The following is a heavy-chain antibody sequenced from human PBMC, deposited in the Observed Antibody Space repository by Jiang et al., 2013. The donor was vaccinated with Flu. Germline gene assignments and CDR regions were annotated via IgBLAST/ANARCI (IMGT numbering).Heavy chain of an antibody. J-gene: IGHJ4*02. D-gene: IGHD5-12*01. CDR1: SISSGAYY. Sequence: SISSGAYYWGWIRQPPGKGLEWIGNIYYSGSTDYNPSLKSRVTMSIDTSKNQFSLKLSSVTAADTATYYCARDANTGYEFDYWGQGTLVTVSS. V-gene: IGHV4-39*07. CDR2: IYYSGST. CDR3: ARDANTGYEFDY.